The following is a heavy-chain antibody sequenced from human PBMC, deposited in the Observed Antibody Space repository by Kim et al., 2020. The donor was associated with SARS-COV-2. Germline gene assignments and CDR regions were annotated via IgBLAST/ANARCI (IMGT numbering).Heavy chain of an antibody. D-gene: IGHD5-12*01. CDR3: ARDEGGYDFDY. CDR2: K. V-gene: IGHV3-7*01. Sequence: KHYVDSGRCTFTSSRDNAKNSLYLQMNRLGAEDTAVYYCARDEGGYDFDYWGQGTLVTVSS. J-gene: IGHJ4*02.